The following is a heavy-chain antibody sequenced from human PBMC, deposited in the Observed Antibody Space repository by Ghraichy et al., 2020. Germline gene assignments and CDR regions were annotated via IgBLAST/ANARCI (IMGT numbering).Heavy chain of an antibody. CDR2: ISGSGGTR. J-gene: IGHJ6*02. CDR1: GFTFSDYV. D-gene: IGHD1-26*01. CDR3: AKRVSLVGKYGMDV. Sequence: GGSLRLSCVASGFTFSDYVMSWVRQAPGKGLEWVSGISGSGGTRFYADSVKGRFTVSRDNSKNTLFLQMNSLRAEDTAIYYCAKRVSLVGKYGMDVWGHGTRDTVSS. V-gene: IGHV3-23*01.